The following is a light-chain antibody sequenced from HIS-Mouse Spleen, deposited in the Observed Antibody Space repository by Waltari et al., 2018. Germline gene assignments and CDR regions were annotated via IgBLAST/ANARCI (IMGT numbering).Light chain of an antibody. Sequence: QSALTQPRSVSGSPGQSVTISCTGTSSDVGGYNYVSWYQQHPGKAPKLMSYDVSKRPSGVPERFSGSKSGNTASLTISGLQAEDEADYYCCSYTGSYTFWVFGGGTKLTVL. CDR3: CSYTGSYTFWV. V-gene: IGLV2-11*01. J-gene: IGLJ3*02. CDR1: SSDVGGYNY. CDR2: DVS.